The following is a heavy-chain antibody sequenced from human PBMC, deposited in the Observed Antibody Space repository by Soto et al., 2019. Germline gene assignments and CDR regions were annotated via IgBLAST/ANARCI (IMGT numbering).Heavy chain of an antibody. J-gene: IGHJ4*02. Sequence: GGSLRLSCTASGFTFGDHGMSWFRQAPGKGLEWVSFIRSKFYGGAIEYAASVRGRFTISRDDSKSIAYLQMNSLETEDTAVYYCSRATVAVNDTPGVYFFDLCGQGT. D-gene: IGHD6-19*01. V-gene: IGHV3-49*03. CDR1: GFTFGDHG. CDR2: IRSKFYGGAI. CDR3: SRATVAVNDTPGVYFFDL.